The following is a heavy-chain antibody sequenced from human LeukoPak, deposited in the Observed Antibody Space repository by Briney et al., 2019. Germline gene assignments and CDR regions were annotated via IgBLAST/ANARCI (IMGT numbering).Heavy chain of an antibody. V-gene: IGHV3-74*01. D-gene: IGHD6-6*01. J-gene: IGHJ4*02. CDR2: ISPTGSTT. CDR1: GLTFSSHW. CDR3: ARGPNSNWSGLDF. Sequence: PGGSLRLPCAASGLTFSSHWMHWVRQAPGKGLVWVSRISPTGSTTSYADSVKGRFTVSRDNAKNTLYLQVNNLRAEDTAVYYCARGPNSNWSGLDFWGQGTLLTVSS.